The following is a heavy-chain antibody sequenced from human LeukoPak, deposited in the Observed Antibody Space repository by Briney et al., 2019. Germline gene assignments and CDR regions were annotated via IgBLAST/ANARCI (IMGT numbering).Heavy chain of an antibody. Sequence: ASVKVSCKASGGTFSSYAISWVRQAPGQGLEWMGGIIPIFGTANYAQKFQGRVTITADESTSTAYMELSSLRSEDTAVYYCARGTSGYPMYYFDYWGQGTLVTVSS. CDR2: IIPIFGTA. J-gene: IGHJ4*02. D-gene: IGHD3-3*01. V-gene: IGHV1-69*13. CDR1: GGTFSSYA. CDR3: ARGTSGYPMYYFDY.